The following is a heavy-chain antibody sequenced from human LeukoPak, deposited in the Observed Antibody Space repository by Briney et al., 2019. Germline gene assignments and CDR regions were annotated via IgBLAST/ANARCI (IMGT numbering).Heavy chain of an antibody. CDR3: ARGRDGYNWIGY. Sequence: PGTSLRLSCAASGFTFSSCGMHWVRQAPGKGLEWVSVICHDGIKKYYADSVNGRFTISRDNSKITLYLQMNSLRAEDTAVYYCARGRDGYNWIGYCGQGSLVTVSS. D-gene: IGHD5-24*01. CDR1: GFTFSSCG. V-gene: IGHV3-33*01. CDR2: ICHDGIKK. J-gene: IGHJ4*02.